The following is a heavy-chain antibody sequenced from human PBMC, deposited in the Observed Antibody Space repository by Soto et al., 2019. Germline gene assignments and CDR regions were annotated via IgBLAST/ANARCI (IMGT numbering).Heavy chain of an antibody. CDR3: VRDSGAKLSSS. V-gene: IGHV1-69*13. D-gene: IGHD6-13*01. Sequence: SVEVSCKNSGGTFGSYPISWVGQAPGQGLEWVGGIVPIYRTADYAQKFQGRVTITADESARTSYMELRSLKSQDTAVYYCVRDSGAKLSSSWGQGTLVTVSS. CDR1: GGTFGSYP. J-gene: IGHJ4*02. CDR2: IVPIYRTA.